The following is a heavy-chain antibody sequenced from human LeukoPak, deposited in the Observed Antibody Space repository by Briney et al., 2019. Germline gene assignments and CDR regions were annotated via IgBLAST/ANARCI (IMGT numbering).Heavy chain of an antibody. J-gene: IGHJ4*02. V-gene: IGHV4-59*01. CDR2: IYYSGST. D-gene: IGHD1-26*01. CDR1: GGSISSYY. Sequence: SETLSLTCTVSGGSISSYYWSWIRQPPGKGLEWIGYIYYSGSTNYNPSLKSRVTISVDTSKNQFSLKLSSVTAADTAVYYCARDAHSGINPFFDYWGQGTLVTVSS. CDR3: ARDAHSGINPFFDY.